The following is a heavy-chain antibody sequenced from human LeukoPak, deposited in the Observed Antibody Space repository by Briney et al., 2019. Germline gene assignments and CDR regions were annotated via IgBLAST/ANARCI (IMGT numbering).Heavy chain of an antibody. CDR1: GYTFTGYY. CDR2: INPNSGGT. D-gene: IGHD4-11*01. J-gene: IGHJ5*02. V-gene: IGHV1-2*02. CDR3: ARVYSNYGKNWFDP. Sequence: ASVKVSGKASGYTFTGYYMHWVRQAPGQVLEWMGWINPNSGGTNYAQKFQGRVTMTRDTSISTAYMELSRLRADDTAVYYCARVYSNYGKNWFDPWGQGTLVTVSS.